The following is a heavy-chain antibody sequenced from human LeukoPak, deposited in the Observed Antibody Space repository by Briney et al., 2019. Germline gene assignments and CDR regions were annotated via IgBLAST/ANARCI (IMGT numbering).Heavy chain of an antibody. CDR2: IKQDGNER. V-gene: IGHV3-7*01. CDR3: ARGEFGDYYYFYMDV. D-gene: IGHD2/OR15-2a*01. J-gene: IGHJ6*03. CDR1: GFTFSSYW. Sequence: PGGSLRLSCAASGFTFSSYWMSWARQAPGKGLEWVANIKQDGNERNYVDSVKGRFTISRDNAKNSLFLQMNSLRAEDTATYYCARGEFGDYYYFYMDVWGKGTTVTVSS.